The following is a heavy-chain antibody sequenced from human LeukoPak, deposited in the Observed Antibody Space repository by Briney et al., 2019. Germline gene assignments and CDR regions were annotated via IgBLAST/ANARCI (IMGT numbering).Heavy chain of an antibody. D-gene: IGHD5-12*01. V-gene: IGHV1-18*01. Sequence: ASVKVSCKASGYTFTSYGISWVRQAPGQGLGWMGWISAYNGNTNYAQTLQGRVTMTTDTSTSTAYIELRSLRSDGTAVYYCARALDVYSGYVIFDYWGQGTLVTASS. CDR3: ARALDVYSGYVIFDY. CDR1: GYTFTSYG. CDR2: ISAYNGNT. J-gene: IGHJ4*02.